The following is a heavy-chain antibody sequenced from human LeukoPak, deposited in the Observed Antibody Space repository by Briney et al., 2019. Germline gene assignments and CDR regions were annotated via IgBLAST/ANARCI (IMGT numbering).Heavy chain of an antibody. D-gene: IGHD3-10*01. Sequence: GGSLRLSCAASGFSFSNYGFHWVRQAPGKGLDWVSAMSYDGKNIHYADSVKGRFTISRDNSKNTLYLQMNSLRAEDTAVYYCAKRGGTHYGSGSYNTIDYWGQGTLVTVSS. J-gene: IGHJ4*02. CDR3: AKRGGTHYGSGSYNTIDY. CDR1: GFSFSNYG. CDR2: MSYDGKNI. V-gene: IGHV3-30*02.